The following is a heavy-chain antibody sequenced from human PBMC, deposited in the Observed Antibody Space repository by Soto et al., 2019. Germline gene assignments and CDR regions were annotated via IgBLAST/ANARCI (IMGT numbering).Heavy chain of an antibody. D-gene: IGHD3-9*01. Sequence: EVQLVAAGGGLVKPGGSLRLSCAASGFTLISHSLNWVRQAPGKGLEWDSSISSSSSDIYYVDSVKGRFTISRENAKNSLYLKMNSLRADDPAVYYCARDARYLDLGWGDYWCQGTLVTVSS. V-gene: IGHV3-21*01. CDR1: GFTLISHS. CDR3: ARDARYLDLGWGDY. CDR2: ISSSSSDI. J-gene: IGHJ4*02.